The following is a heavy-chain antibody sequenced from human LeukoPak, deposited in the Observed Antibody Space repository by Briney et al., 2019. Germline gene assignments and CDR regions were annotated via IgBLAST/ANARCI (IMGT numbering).Heavy chain of an antibody. J-gene: IGHJ3*02. V-gene: IGHV4-34*01. CDR1: GGSFSGYY. D-gene: IGHD3-10*01. Sequence: SETLSLTCAVYGGSFSGYYWSWIRQPPGKGLEWIGEINHSGSTNYNPSLKSRVTISVDTSKNQFSLKLSSVTAADTAVYYCARPKRVFYYGSGSYRSPDAFDIWGQGTMVTVSS. CDR3: ARPKRVFYYGSGSYRSPDAFDI. CDR2: INHSGST.